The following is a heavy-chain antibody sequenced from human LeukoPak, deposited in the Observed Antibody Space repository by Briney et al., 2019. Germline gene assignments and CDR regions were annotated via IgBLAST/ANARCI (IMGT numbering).Heavy chain of an antibody. CDR2: ISGSGGST. CDR1: GFTFSSYA. V-gene: IGHV3-23*01. D-gene: IGHD3-10*01. Sequence: GGSLRLSCAASGFTFSSYAMHWVRQAPGKGLEWVSGISGSGGSTFYADSVKGRFTISRDNSKNTLYLQMNSLRAEDTAVYYCASGGSGSALYYWGQGTLVTVSS. J-gene: IGHJ4*02. CDR3: ASGGSGSALYY.